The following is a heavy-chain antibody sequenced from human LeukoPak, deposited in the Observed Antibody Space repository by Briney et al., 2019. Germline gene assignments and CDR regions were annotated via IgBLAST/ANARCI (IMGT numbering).Heavy chain of an antibody. CDR2: IRYDGSNK. J-gene: IGHJ5*02. D-gene: IGHD3-10*01. Sequence: GGSLRLSCAASGFTFSNYGMHWVRQAPGKGLEWVAFIRYDGSNKSYADSVKGRFTISRDNSKNTLYLQMNSLRAEDTAVYYCARARKSGGITMIRGVKDRGWFDPWGQGTLVTVSS. V-gene: IGHV3-30*02. CDR3: ARARKSGGITMIRGVKDRGWFDP. CDR1: GFTFSNYG.